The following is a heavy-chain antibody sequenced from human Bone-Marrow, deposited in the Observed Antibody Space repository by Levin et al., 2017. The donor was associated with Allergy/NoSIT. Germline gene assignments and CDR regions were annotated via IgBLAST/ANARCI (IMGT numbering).Heavy chain of an antibody. CDR2: IFHTEGT. CDR3: ARVLPGRLLFDL. CDR1: GGSFSGYF. V-gene: IGHV4-34*12. Sequence: PSETLSLTCGVNGGSFSGYFWTWIRQAPGKGLEWIGEIFHTEGTHYNSSLKSRLTISIDTSRNQFSMRLASVTAADTAIYYCARVLPGRLLFDLWGQGTLVTVSS. J-gene: IGHJ4*02.